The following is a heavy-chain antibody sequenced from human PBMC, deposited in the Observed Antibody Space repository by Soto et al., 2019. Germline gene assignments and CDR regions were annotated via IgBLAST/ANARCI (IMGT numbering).Heavy chain of an antibody. J-gene: IGHJ6*04. CDR1: GGSISSYY. Sequence: SETLSLTCTVSGGSISSYYWSWIRQPPGKGLEWIGYIYYSGSTNYNPSLKSRVTISVDTSKNQFSLKLSSVTAADTAVYYCARQSYYDFWSGYPVWGKGTTVTVSS. CDR3: ARQSYYDFWSGYPV. V-gene: IGHV4-59*08. D-gene: IGHD3-3*01. CDR2: IYYSGST.